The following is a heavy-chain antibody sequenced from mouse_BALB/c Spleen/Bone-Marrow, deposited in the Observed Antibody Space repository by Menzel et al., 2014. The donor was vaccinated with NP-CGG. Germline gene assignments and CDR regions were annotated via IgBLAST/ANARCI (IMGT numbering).Heavy chain of an antibody. D-gene: IGHD2-14*01. Sequence: VQLQQSGAELMKPGASVKMSCKASGYTFTSYVMHWVKQKPGQGLEWIGYINPYNDGTKYNEKFKGKATLTSDKSSSTAYMELRILTSEDSAVYYCARGGRYDGFAYWGQGTLVTVSA. CDR3: ARGGRYDGFAY. V-gene: IGHV1-14*01. CDR1: GYTFTSYV. CDR2: INPYNDGT. J-gene: IGHJ3*01.